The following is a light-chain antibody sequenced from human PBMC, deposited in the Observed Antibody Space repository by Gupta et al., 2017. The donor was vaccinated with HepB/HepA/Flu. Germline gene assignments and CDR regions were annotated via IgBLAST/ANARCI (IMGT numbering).Light chain of an antibody. CDR3: QTWDSSTENVV. CDR2: QDT. CDR1: RLGDKY. V-gene: IGLV3-1*01. J-gene: IGLJ2*01. Sequence: SYELTQPPSMSVSPGQTASISCSGDRLGDKYACWYQQKPGQSPVLVIYQDTNRPSGIAERFSGSNSGNTATLTISGTQAMDEADYYCQTWDSSTENVVFGGGTKLTVL.